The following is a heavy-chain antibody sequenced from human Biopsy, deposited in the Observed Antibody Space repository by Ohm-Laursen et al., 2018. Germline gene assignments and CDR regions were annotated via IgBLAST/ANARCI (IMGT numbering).Heavy chain of an antibody. V-gene: IGHV1-69*01. CDR2: IITVSETA. J-gene: IGHJ6*02. CDR3: VAYPSSGFFENNDDFAMDV. CDR1: ARAFTNYA. Sequence: GSSVNVSCQASARAFTNYAINWVRQAPGHGLGWLGGIITVSETAGYAERFQGRATITADVTTTTAYMDLSGLRSEDTAVYYCVAYPSSGFFENNDDFAMDVWGQGTTVIVSS. D-gene: IGHD6-19*01.